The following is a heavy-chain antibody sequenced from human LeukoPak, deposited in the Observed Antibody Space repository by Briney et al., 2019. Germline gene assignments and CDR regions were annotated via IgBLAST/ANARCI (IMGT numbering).Heavy chain of an antibody. J-gene: IGHJ3*02. CDR1: GFTFSSYA. CDR3: AKSAYDSSGYYFLADALDI. V-gene: IGHV3-23*01. D-gene: IGHD3-22*01. Sequence: GGSLRLSCAASGFTFSSYAMSWVRQAPGKRLEWVSAISGSGGSTYYADSVKGRFTISRDNSKNTLYLQMNSLRAEDTAVYYCAKSAYDSSGYYFLADALDIWGPGTMVTVSS. CDR2: ISGSGGST.